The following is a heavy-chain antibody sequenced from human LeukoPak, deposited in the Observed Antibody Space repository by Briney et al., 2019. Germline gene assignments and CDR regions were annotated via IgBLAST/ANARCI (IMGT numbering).Heavy chain of an antibody. D-gene: IGHD3-22*01. CDR1: GFTVDSNY. CDR2: IYTGGNT. Sequence: QSEGSLRLSCAASGFTVDSNYLSWVRQAPGKGLEWVSTIYTGGNTYYAASVKGRFTISRDFSKNTVFLHMNSLRAEDTAMHYCARGDDSGYYDYFDYWGQGALVTVSS. V-gene: IGHV3-53*01. CDR3: ARGDDSGYYDYFDY. J-gene: IGHJ4*02.